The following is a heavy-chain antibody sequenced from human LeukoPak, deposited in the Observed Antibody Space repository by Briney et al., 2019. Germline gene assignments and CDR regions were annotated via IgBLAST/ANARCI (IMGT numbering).Heavy chain of an antibody. V-gene: IGHV1-69*05. CDR1: GGTFSSYA. Sequence: SVKVSCKASGGTFSSYAISWVRQAPGQGLEWMGGIIPIFGTANYAQKFQGRVTITTDESTSTAYMELSSLRSEDTAVYYCARGAVVVTAILAFDIWGQGTMVTVSS. CDR2: IIPIFGTA. CDR3: ARGAVVVTAILAFDI. D-gene: IGHD2-21*02. J-gene: IGHJ3*02.